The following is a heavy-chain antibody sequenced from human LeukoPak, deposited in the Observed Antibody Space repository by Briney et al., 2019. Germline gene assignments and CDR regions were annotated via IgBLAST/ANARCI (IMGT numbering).Heavy chain of an antibody. Sequence: GGSLRLSCAASGFSFSDYSINWVRQAPGKGLEWVSSISPRSSYRYYADSVKGRFTISRDNAKNSLNLQMNSLRAEDTAVYYCARGRGCSSMSCYPDYWGQGTLVTVSS. D-gene: IGHD2-2*01. CDR2: ISPRSSYR. CDR1: GFSFSDYS. J-gene: IGHJ4*02. CDR3: ARGRGCSSMSCYPDY. V-gene: IGHV3-21*01.